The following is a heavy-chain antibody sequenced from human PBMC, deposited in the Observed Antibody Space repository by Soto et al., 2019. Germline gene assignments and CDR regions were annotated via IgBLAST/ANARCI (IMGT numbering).Heavy chain of an antibody. V-gene: IGHV1-69*13. CDR1: GGTFSSYA. D-gene: IGHD3-22*01. CDR3: ATPQDYDGCIDS. CDR2: IIPIFDTA. Sequence: SVKVSCKASGGTFSSYAISWVRQAPGQGLEWMGGIIPIFDTADYAQKFQGRVTITADESTNTAYMELSSLRSEDTAVYYCATPQDYDGCIDSWGQGTLVTAPQ. J-gene: IGHJ4*02.